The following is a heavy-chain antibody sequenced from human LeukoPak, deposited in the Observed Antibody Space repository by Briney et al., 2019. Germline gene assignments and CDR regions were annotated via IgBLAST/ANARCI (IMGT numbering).Heavy chain of an antibody. CDR3: TFGYYYDSSGYYY. CDR2: MNPNSGNT. J-gene: IGHJ4*02. V-gene: IGHV1-8*03. D-gene: IGHD3-22*01. Sequence: ASVKVSCKASGYTFTSYDINWVRQATGQGLEWMGWMNPNSGNTGYAQKFQGRVTITRNTSISTAYMELSSLRSEDTAVYYCTFGYYYDSSGYYYWGQGTLVTVSS. CDR1: GYTFTSYD.